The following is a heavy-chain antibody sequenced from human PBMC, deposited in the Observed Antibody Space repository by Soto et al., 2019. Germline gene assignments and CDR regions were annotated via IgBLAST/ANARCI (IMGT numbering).Heavy chain of an antibody. D-gene: IGHD3-3*01. Sequence: EVQLVESGGVVVQPGGSLRLSCAASGFTFDDYTMHWVRQAPGKGLEWVSLISWDGGSTYYADSVKGRVTISRDNSKNSLYLQMNSLRTEDTALYYCAKDSHMESYYYYYGMDVWGQGTTVTVSS. CDR2: ISWDGGST. J-gene: IGHJ6*02. V-gene: IGHV3-43*01. CDR3: AKDSHMESYYYYYGMDV. CDR1: GFTFDDYT.